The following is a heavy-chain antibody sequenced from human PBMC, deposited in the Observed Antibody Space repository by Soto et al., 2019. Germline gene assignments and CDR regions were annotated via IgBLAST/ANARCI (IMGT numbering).Heavy chain of an antibody. D-gene: IGHD3-10*01. CDR3: ARVTLLWFGESGMDV. CDR1: GFTFISYA. CDR2: ISYDGSNK. J-gene: IGHJ6*02. Sequence: PGGSLRLSCAASGFTFISYAMHWVRQAPGKGLEWVAVISYDGSNKYYADSVKGRFTISRDNSKNTLYLQMNSLRAEDTAVYYCARVTLLWFGESGMDVWGQGTTVTVSS. V-gene: IGHV3-30-3*01.